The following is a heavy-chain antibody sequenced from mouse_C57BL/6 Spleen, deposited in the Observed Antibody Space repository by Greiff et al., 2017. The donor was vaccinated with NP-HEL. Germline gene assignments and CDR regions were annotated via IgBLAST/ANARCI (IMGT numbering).Heavy chain of an antibody. CDR3: ARDRGPYGNYGGYYFDY. CDR1: GYTFTDYN. J-gene: IGHJ2*01. CDR2: INPNNGGT. V-gene: IGHV1-22*01. D-gene: IGHD2-1*01. Sequence: EVQLQQSGPELVKPGASVKMSCKASGYTFTDYNMHWVKQSHGKSLEWIGYINPNNGGTSYNQKFKGKATLTVNKSSSTAYMELRSLTSEDSAVYYCARDRGPYGNYGGYYFDYWGQGTTLTVSS.